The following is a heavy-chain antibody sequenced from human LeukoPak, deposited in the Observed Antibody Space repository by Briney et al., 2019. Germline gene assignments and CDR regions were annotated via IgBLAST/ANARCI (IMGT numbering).Heavy chain of an antibody. Sequence: SETLSLTCAVSGASITSCYWSWVRQSADKGLEWIGRLYTTGTTNYNPSLKSRVTMSGDSSKNQLSLTLTSVTAADTAVYYCVRDGANWEEPNDAFDTWGQGTLVTVSS. V-gene: IGHV4-4*07. CDR2: LYTTGTT. CDR3: VRDGANWEEPNDAFDT. J-gene: IGHJ3*02. D-gene: IGHD1-26*01. CDR1: GASITSCY.